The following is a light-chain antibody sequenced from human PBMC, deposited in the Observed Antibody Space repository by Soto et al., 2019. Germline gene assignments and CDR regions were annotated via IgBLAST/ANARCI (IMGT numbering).Light chain of an antibody. CDR1: RSNIGAGYD. V-gene: IGLV1-40*01. J-gene: IGLJ3*02. CDR2: GNS. CDR3: QSYDNSLSAWV. Sequence: QSVLTQPPSLSGASGQRVTISCTGSRSNIGAGYDVHWYQQLPGTAPKLIMHGNSNRPSGVPDRFSGSRSGSSGSLAITGLQAEDEADYYCQSYDNSLSAWVFGGGTKVTVL.